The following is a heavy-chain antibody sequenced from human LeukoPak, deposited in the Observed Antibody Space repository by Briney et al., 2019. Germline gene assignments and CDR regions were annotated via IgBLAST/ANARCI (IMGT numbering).Heavy chain of an antibody. CDR3: ASSGSYYYGSGSYYKD. CDR1: GYTFTGYY. J-gene: IGHJ4*02. V-gene: IGHV1-2*06. CDR2: INPNSGGT. Sequence: GASVKVSCKASGYTFTGYYMHWVRQAPGQGLEWMGRINPNSGGTNYAQKFQGRVTMTRDTSISTAYMELSRLRSDDTAVYYCASSGSYYYGSGSYYKDWGQGTLVTVSS. D-gene: IGHD3-10*01.